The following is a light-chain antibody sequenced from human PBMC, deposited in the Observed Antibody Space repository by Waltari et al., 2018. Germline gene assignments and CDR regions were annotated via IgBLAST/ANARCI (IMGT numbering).Light chain of an antibody. CDR3: SSQSSNDVVL. Sequence: QSALTQPAPVSGSPGQSVTIFCAGTSNDVGRYNSVSWYQEHPGQAPRVISYDVSDRPSGVSDRFSGSKSGNTASLTISGLQAEDEADYYCSSQSSNDVVLFGGGTKLNVL. CDR2: DVS. CDR1: SNDVGRYNS. J-gene: IGLJ2*01. V-gene: IGLV2-14*01.